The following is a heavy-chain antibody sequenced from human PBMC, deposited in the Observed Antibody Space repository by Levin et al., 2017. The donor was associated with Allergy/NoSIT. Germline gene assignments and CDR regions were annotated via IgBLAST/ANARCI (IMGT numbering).Heavy chain of an antibody. CDR2: ITSSSGHT. Sequence: GESLKISCAASGFTFSDYSMCWVRQAPGRGLEWVSCITSSSGHTYYADSVKGRFTIARDNAKNSLFLQMNSLRAEDTAVYYCARGTGDQPYDWFNPWGQGILVTVSS. CDR3: ARGTGDQPYDWFNP. J-gene: IGHJ5*02. V-gene: IGHV3-21*01. CDR1: GFTFSDYS. D-gene: IGHD4-17*01.